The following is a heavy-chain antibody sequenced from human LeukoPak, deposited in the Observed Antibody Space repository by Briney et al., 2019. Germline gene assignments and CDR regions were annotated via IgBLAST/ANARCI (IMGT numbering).Heavy chain of an antibody. V-gene: IGHV5-51*01. CDR1: GYSFTNYW. CDR3: ARLGYCSSTSCYFLGAGFDY. CDR2: IYPGDSDT. Sequence: GASLQISCQGSGYSFTNYWIGWVRPMPGKGLEWMGIIYPGDSDTRYSPSFQGQVTISADKSISTAYLQWSSLKASDTAMYYCARLGYCSSTSCYFLGAGFDYWSQGTLVTVSS. J-gene: IGHJ4*02. D-gene: IGHD2-2*03.